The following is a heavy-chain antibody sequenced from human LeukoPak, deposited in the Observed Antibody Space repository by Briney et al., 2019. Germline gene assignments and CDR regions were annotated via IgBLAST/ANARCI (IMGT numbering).Heavy chain of an antibody. Sequence: PGGSLRLSCAASGFTVSSNHMNWVRQAPGKGLEWVSVNSVKGRFTISRDNSKNTLYLQMNSLRAEDTAVYYCASLPRSSDILTGYQGDYWGQGTLVTVSS. D-gene: IGHD3-9*01. V-gene: IGHV3-53*01. CDR1: GFTVSSNH. J-gene: IGHJ4*02. CDR3: ASLPRSSDILTGYQGDY.